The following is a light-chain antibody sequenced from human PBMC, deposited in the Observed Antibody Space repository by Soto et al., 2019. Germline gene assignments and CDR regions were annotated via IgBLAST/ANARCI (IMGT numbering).Light chain of an antibody. CDR3: QQYIRWHLT. CDR1: QSVGSTY. V-gene: IGKV3-20*01. CDR2: GAS. Sequence: EVVLTQSPGTLSLSPGERATLSCRASQSVGSTYVAWYQRKPGQAPRLLIYGASSRATGIPARFSGSGSGTEFTLTISSLQYEDFAVYYCQQYIRWHLTLGGGTKVDIK. J-gene: IGKJ4*01.